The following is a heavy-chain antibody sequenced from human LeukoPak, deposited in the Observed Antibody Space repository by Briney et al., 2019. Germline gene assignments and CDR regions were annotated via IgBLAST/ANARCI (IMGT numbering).Heavy chain of an antibody. Sequence: GGSLRLSCAASGFTVSSIHMVWVRQAPGKGLEWVSVTYTGGNSYYADSVKGRFIISRDISKNTLYLQMNSLRAEDAALYYCARGGRGSAAVVAPRSFDIWGQETMVTVSS. CDR2: TYTGGNS. V-gene: IGHV3-53*01. J-gene: IGHJ3*02. CDR3: ARGGRGSAAVVAPRSFDI. CDR1: GFTVSSIH. D-gene: IGHD3-22*01.